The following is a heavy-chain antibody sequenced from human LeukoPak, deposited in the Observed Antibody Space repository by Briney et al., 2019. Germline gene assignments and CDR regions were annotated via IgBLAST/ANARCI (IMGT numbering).Heavy chain of an antibody. D-gene: IGHD2-15*01. CDR3: ARGSAYCSGGSCYRFDP. Sequence: AASVKLSCKASGGTFSSYAISWVRQAPGQGLEWMGGIIPIFGTANYAQKFQGRVTITADESTSTAYMELSSLRSEDTAVYYCARGSAYCSGGSCYRFDPWGQGTLVTVSS. CDR1: GGTFSSYA. J-gene: IGHJ5*02. CDR2: IIPIFGTA. V-gene: IGHV1-69*13.